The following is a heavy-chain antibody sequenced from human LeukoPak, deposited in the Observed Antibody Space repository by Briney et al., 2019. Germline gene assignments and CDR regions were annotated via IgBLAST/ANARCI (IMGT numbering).Heavy chain of an antibody. CDR2: IYYSGST. J-gene: IGHJ5*02. V-gene: IGHV4-59*01. CDR3: ARAYYGDYVGWFDP. CDR1: GGSLSSYY. Sequence: SETLSLTCTVSGGSLSSYYWSWIRQPPGKGLEWIGYIYYSGSTNYNPSLKSRVTISVDTSKNQFSLKLSSVTAADTAVYYCARAYYGDYVGWFDPWGQGTLVTVSS. D-gene: IGHD4-17*01.